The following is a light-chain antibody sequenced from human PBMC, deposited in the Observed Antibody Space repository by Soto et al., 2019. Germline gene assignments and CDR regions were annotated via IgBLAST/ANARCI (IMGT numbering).Light chain of an antibody. CDR2: WAS. CDR3: QQFWTTPVS. V-gene: IGKV4-1*01. J-gene: IGKJ4*01. Sequence: IVMTQSPDSLAVSLGERATINCKSSQSLLYNSNNKTYLAWYQQRPGQSPKLLISWASNRESGVPDRFRGSASAAAFTLTITSLQTEDVAVYYCQQFWTTPVSFGGGTKVEI. CDR1: QSLLYNSNNKTY.